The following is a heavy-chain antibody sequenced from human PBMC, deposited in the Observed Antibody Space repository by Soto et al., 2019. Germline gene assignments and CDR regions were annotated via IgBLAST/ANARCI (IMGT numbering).Heavy chain of an antibody. CDR2: ISSSGSAI. CDR1: GFTFSDYY. CDR3: ARDKAIVDPDYNWNYEVHYYGMDV. J-gene: IGHJ6*02. Sequence: PGGSLRLSCSASGFTFSDYYMSWIRQAPGKGLEWVSYISSSGSAIYYADSVKGRFTISRDNAKNSLYLQMNSLRAEDTAVYYCARDKAIVDPDYNWNYEVHYYGMDVWGQGTTVTVSS. V-gene: IGHV3-11*01. D-gene: IGHD1-7*01.